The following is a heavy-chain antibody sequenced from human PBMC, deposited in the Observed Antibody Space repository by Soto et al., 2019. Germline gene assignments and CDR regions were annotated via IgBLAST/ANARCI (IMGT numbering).Heavy chain of an antibody. J-gene: IGHJ3*01. Sequence: QITLKESGPTLVQPTQTLTLTCTFSGFSLSSREMAVAWIRLPPGKALEWLALVYWDDDERYSPSPNNRLTITKDTSNNQVVLMMTNMDPVDTGEYYCAHCYASLRSPIKAFDVWGQGKRVTVSS. CDR1: GFSLSSREMA. CDR2: VYWDDDE. V-gene: IGHV2-5*02. D-gene: IGHD2-2*01. CDR3: AHCYASLRSPIKAFDV.